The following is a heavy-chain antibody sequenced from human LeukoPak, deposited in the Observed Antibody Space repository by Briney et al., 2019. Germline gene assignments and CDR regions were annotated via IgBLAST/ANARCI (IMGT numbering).Heavy chain of an antibody. CDR3: ARQSIAARGYYYYMDV. D-gene: IGHD6-6*01. V-gene: IGHV4-39*01. CDR1: GGSISSSSYY. CDR2: IYYNGNT. J-gene: IGHJ6*03. Sequence: SETLSLTCTVSGGSISSSSYYWGWIRQPPGKGLEWIGSIYYNGNTYYNPSLKSRVTISVDTSKNQFSLKLSSVTAADTAMHYCARQSIAARGYYYYMDVWGKGTTVTVSS.